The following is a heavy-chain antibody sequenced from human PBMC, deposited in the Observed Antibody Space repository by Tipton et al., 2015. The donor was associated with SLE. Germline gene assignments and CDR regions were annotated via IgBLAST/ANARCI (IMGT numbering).Heavy chain of an antibody. CDR2: IYYSGST. CDR3: ARGPMGILDY. Sequence: TLSLTCTVSGGSISSYYWGWIRQPPGKGLEWIGSIYYSGSTYYNPSLKSRVTISVDTSKNQFSLKLSSVTAADTAVYYCARGPMGILDYWGQGTLVTVSS. D-gene: IGHD7-27*01. CDR1: GGSISSYY. J-gene: IGHJ4*02. V-gene: IGHV4-39*07.